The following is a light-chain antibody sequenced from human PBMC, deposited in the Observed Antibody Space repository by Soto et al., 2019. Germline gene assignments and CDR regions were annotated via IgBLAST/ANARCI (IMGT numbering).Light chain of an antibody. Sequence: EIVLTQSPGTLSLSPGERATLSCRASQTVSSSFLAWYQQTPGQAPRLLIYGASTRATGIPARFSGSGSGTEFTLTISSLQSEDFAVYYCQQYNNWPPTTFGQGTK. CDR3: QQYNNWPPTT. V-gene: IGKV3-15*01. J-gene: IGKJ1*01. CDR1: QTVSSS. CDR2: GAS.